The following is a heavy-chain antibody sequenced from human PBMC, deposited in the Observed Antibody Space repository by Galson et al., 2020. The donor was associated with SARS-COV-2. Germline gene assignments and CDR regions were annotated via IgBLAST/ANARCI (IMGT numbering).Heavy chain of an antibody. V-gene: IGHV3-30*04. CDR2: ISSDGSNK. CDR3: ARDTYYYGSGSYYNPDNWFDP. D-gene: IGHD3-10*01. Sequence: GESLKISCAASGFTFSSYAMHWVRQAPGKGLEWVAVISSDGSNKYYADSVKGRFTISRDNSKNTLYLQMNSLRAEDTAVYYCARDTYYYGSGSYYNPDNWFDPWGQGTLVTVSS. CDR1: GFTFSSYA. J-gene: IGHJ5*02.